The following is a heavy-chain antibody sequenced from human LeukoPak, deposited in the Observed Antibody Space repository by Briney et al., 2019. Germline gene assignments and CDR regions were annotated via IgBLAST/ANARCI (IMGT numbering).Heavy chain of an antibody. CDR3: ASAVRRYYYGMDV. CDR2: IYYSGST. J-gene: IGHJ6*02. Sequence: TSETLSLTCTVSGGSISYYYWSWIRQHPGKGLEWIGYIYYSGSTYYNPSLKSRVTISVDTSKNQFSLKLSSVTAADTAVYYCASAVRRYYYGMDVWGQGTTVTVSS. V-gene: IGHV4-59*06. CDR1: GGSISYYY.